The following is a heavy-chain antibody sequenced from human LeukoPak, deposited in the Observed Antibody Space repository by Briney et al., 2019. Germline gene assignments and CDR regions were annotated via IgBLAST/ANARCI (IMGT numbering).Heavy chain of an antibody. CDR1: GFTFSSYW. J-gene: IGHJ5*02. CDR3: ARLLGESTIYDL. Sequence: GGSLRLSCAASGFTFSSYWMSWVRQAPGKGLEWVAKIKQDGSEKYYVDSVKGRFTISRDNAKNSLSLQMNSLRDEDTAIYYCARLLGESTIYDLWGQGTLVTVSS. D-gene: IGHD3-16*01. V-gene: IGHV3-7*01. CDR2: IKQDGSEK.